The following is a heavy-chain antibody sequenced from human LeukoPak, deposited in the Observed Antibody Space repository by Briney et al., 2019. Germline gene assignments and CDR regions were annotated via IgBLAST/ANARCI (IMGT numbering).Heavy chain of an antibody. V-gene: IGHV4-34*01. J-gene: IGHJ4*02. Sequence: SETLSLTCAVYGGSFSGYYWTWIRQPPGKGLEWVGEISHRGTTNYNASLKSRVTISLDTSKNQFSLKLTSVTAADTAVYYCARGEHYSNYFDSWGQGTLVTVS. CDR3: ARGEHYSNYFDS. D-gene: IGHD4-11*01. CDR2: ISHRGTT. CDR1: GGSFSGYY.